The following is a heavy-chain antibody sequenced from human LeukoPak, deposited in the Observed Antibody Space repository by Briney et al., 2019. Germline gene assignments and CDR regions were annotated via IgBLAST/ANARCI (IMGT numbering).Heavy chain of an antibody. J-gene: IGHJ4*02. CDR2: IYYSGST. Sequence: SQTLSLTCTVSGGSISSGDYYWSWIRQPPGTGREWIGYIYYSGSTYYNPSLKSRVTISVDTSKNQFSLKLSSVTAADTAVYYCARGGGYDPGRFDYWGQGTLVTVSS. CDR1: GGSISSGDYY. V-gene: IGHV4-30-4*08. D-gene: IGHD5-12*01. CDR3: ARGGGYDPGRFDY.